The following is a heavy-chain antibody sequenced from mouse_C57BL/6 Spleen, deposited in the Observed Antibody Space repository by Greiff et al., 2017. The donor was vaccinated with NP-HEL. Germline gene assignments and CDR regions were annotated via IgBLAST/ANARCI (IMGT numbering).Heavy chain of an antibody. D-gene: IGHD4-1*01. CDR3: ARGETGTGFAY. CDR1: GYTFPSYW. Sequence: QVQLQQSGAELVRPGSSVKLSCKASGYTFPSYWMDWVKQRPGQGLEWIGNIYPSDSETHYNQKFKDKATLTVDKSSSTAYMQLSSLTSEDSAVYYCARGETGTGFAYWGQGTLVTVSA. V-gene: IGHV1-61*01. J-gene: IGHJ3*01. CDR2: IYPSDSET.